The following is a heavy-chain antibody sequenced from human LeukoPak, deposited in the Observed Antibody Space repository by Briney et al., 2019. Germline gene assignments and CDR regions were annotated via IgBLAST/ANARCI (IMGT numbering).Heavy chain of an antibody. CDR2: ISAYNGNT. CDR3: ARDRVFGGSYYWVY. V-gene: IGHV1-18*01. D-gene: IGHD3-10*01. Sequence: ASVKVSCKASGGTFSSYAISWVRQAPGQGLEWMGWISAYNGNTNYAQKLQGRVTMTTDTSTSTAYMELRSLRSDDTAVYYCARDRVFGGSYYWVYWGQGTLVTVSS. CDR1: GGTFSSYA. J-gene: IGHJ4*02.